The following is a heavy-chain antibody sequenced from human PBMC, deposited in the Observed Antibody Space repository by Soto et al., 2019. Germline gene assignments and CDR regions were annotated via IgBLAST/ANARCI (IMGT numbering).Heavy chain of an antibody. CDR2: ISSSSSYI. CDR3: ARGGPIAVAGTARDY. CDR1: GFTFGSYS. D-gene: IGHD6-19*01. V-gene: IGHV3-21*01. Sequence: PGGSLRLSCAASGFTFGSYSMNWVRQAPGKGLEWVSSISSSSSYIYYADSVKGRFTISRDNAKSSLYLQMNSLRAEDTAVYYCARGGPIAVAGTARDYWGQGTLVTVSS. J-gene: IGHJ4*02.